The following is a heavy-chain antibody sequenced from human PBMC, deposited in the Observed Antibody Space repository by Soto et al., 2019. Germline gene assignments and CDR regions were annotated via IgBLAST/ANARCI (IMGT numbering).Heavy chain of an antibody. Sequence: PGGSLRLSCAASGFTFSSYGMHWVRQAPGKGLEWVAVIWYDGSNKYYADSVKGRFTISRDNSKNTLYLQMNSLRAEDTAVYYCARDPKWFGELLRGFWFDPWGQGNLVTVS. CDR1: GFTFSSYG. V-gene: IGHV3-33*01. D-gene: IGHD3-10*01. J-gene: IGHJ5*02. CDR2: IWYDGSNK. CDR3: ARDPKWFGELLRGFWFDP.